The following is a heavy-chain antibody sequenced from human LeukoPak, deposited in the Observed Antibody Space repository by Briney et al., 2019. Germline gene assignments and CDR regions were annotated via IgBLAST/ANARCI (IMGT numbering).Heavy chain of an antibody. CDR3: ARTPIYYFDNSGYYN. D-gene: IGHD3-22*01. V-gene: IGHV4-4*07. CDR2: IYTSGTT. Sequence: SETLSLTCTVSGGSISSYYWSWIRQPAGKGLEWIGRIYTSGTTHYNPSLKGRVTMSVDTSKNQFSLKLTSVTAADTAVYYCARTPIYYFDNSGYYNWGQGTLVTVSS. J-gene: IGHJ4*02. CDR1: GGSISSYY.